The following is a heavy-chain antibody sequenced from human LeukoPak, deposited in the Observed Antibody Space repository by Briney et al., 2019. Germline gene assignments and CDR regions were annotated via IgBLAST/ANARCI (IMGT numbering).Heavy chain of an antibody. CDR3: ARDHNIVAPFDY. J-gene: IGHJ4*02. V-gene: IGHV1-3*01. Sequence: ASVTVSFTASGYTFTSYAMHWVRQAPGQRLEWMGWINAGNGNTKYSQKFQGRVTITRDTSVSTAYMELSSLRSEDTAVYYCARDHNIVAPFDYWGQGTLVTVSS. D-gene: IGHD5-12*01. CDR1: GYTFTSYA. CDR2: INAGNGNT.